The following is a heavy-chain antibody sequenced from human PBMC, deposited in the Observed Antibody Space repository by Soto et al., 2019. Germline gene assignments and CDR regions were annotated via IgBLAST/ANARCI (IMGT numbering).Heavy chain of an antibody. CDR3: AKSRYSGSSGDFYDY. V-gene: IGHV3-23*01. CDR2: IGGSGRTT. J-gene: IGHJ4*02. D-gene: IGHD3-22*01. Sequence: EVQLLESGGGLVQPGGSLSLSCAASAFTFNNYAMSWVRQAPGKGLEWVSGIGGSGRTTYYADSVKGRFTISRDNSNNSLFLQMTSLRAEDTAVYYCAKSRYSGSSGDFYDYWGQGTLVTVSS. CDR1: AFTFNNYA.